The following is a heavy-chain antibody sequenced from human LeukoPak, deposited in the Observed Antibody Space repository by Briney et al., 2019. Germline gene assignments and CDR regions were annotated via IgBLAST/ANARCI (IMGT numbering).Heavy chain of an antibody. CDR1: GFTFLDFS. D-gene: IGHD2/OR15-2a*01. Sequence: GGSLRLSCAASGFTFLDFSMHWVRQAPGKGPEWVSLISGDGGVTHYADSVRGRFTISRDNSKNSPYLQMNSLRGEDTAFYYCAKGNNSMSYNFDYCGQGTLVTVSS. CDR2: ISGDGGVT. J-gene: IGHJ4*02. CDR3: AKGNNSMSYNFDY. V-gene: IGHV3-43*02.